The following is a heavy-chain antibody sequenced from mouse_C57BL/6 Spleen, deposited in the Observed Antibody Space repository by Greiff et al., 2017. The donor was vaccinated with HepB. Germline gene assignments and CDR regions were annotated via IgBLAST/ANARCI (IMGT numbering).Heavy chain of an antibody. V-gene: IGHV14-3*01. J-gene: IGHJ2*01. CDR3: ARGALSIYDGYSYYFDY. Sequence: EVQLVESVAELVRPGASVKLSCTASGFNIKNTYMHWVKQRPEQGLEWIGRIDPANGNTKYAPKFQGKATITADTSSNTAYLQLSSLTSEDTAIYYCARGALSIYDGYSYYFDYWGQGTTLTVSS. D-gene: IGHD2-3*01. CDR1: GFNIKNTY. CDR2: IDPANGNT.